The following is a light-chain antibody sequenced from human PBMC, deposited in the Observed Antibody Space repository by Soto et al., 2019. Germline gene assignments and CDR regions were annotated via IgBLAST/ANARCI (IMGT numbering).Light chain of an antibody. CDR2: DAS. J-gene: IGKJ4*01. V-gene: IGKV3-11*01. CDR3: QQRSNWPPLT. Sequence: EIVLTQSPGTLSLSPVERATLSCRASQSVSSNYLAWYQQKPGQAPRLLIYDASKRTTGIPARFSGSGSGTDFTLTISSLEPEDFAVYYCQQRSNWPPLTFGGGTKVDIK. CDR1: QSVSSNY.